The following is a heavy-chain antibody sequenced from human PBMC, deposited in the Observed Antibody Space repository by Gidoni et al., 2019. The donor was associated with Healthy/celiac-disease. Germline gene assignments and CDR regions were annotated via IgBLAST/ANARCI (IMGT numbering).Heavy chain of an antibody. V-gene: IGHV3-23*04. D-gene: IGHD6-19*01. CDR1: AFTFSSYA. J-gene: IGHJ4*02. CDR2: ISGSGGST. CDR3: AKDHQWRSYYFDY. Sequence: EVQLVESGGGLVQPGGSLRRSCAASAFTFSSYAMRWVRQAPGEGLEWVSAISGSGGSTYYADSVKGRFTISRDNSKNTLYLQMNSLRAEDTAVYYCAKDHQWRSYYFDYWGQGTLVTVSS.